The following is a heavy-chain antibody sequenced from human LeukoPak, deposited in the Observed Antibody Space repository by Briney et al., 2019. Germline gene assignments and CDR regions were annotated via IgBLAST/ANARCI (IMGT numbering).Heavy chain of an antibody. V-gene: IGHV4-59*08. J-gene: IGHJ1*01. CDR2: IYYSGST. CDR3: ARTYGDNAEYFQH. D-gene: IGHD4-17*01. Sequence: SETLSLTCTVSGGSISSYYWSWIRQPPGKGLEWIGYIYYSGSTNYNPSLKSRVTISVDTSKNQSSLKLSSVTAADTAVYYCARTYGDNAEYFQHWGQGTLVTVSS. CDR1: GGSISSYY.